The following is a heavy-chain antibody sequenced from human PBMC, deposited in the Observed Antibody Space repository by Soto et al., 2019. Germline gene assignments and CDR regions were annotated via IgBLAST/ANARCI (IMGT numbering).Heavy chain of an antibody. CDR2: IKTDGSDK. D-gene: IGHD4-4*01. V-gene: IGHV3-7*01. CDR3: ARDPTVGDYSS. J-gene: IGHJ5*02. CDR1: GFTFSSSW. Sequence: EVQLVESGGGLVQPGGSLRLSCAASGFTFSSSWMSWVRQAPGKGPEWGANIKTDGSDKYYVDSVRGRFTISRDNAKSSLYLQMNSLRAEDTAVYYCARDPTVGDYSSWGQGTLVTVSS.